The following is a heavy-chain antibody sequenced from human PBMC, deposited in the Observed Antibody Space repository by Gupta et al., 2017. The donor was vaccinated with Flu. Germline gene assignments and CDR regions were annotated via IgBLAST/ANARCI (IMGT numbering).Heavy chain of an antibody. CDR2: INWNSGIK. CDR1: TVDDYA. Sequence: TVDDYAMHWVRQAPGKGLEWVSGINWNSGIKGYADSVKGRFTISRDNAKSSLYLQMNSLRSEDTALYFCTRSEVGAANFDYWGPGSLVTVSS. D-gene: IGHD1-26*01. CDR3: TRSEVGAANFDY. V-gene: IGHV3-9*01. J-gene: IGHJ4*02.